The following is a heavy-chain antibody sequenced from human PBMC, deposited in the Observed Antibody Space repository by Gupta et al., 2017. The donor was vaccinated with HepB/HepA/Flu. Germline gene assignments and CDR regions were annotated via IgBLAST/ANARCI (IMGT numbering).Heavy chain of an antibody. CDR1: GGSFSGYY. CDR2: IKQSGST. V-gene: IGHV4-34*01. J-gene: IGHJ4*02. Sequence: QVQLQQWGEGLLTPSETLSLTCAVYGGSFSGYYWSWIRKPPGKGLEWIGEIKQSGSTNYNPSLKSRVTISGDTSKNQFSLKLSSVTAADTAVYYCASQSIVGASGVDYWGQGTRGTVSS. D-gene: IGHD1-26*01. CDR3: ASQSIVGASGVDY.